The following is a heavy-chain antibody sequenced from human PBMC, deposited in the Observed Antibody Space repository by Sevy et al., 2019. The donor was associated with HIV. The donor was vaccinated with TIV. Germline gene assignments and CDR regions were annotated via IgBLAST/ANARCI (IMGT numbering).Heavy chain of an antibody. CDR2: ISGSGFST. CDR3: AKDPDDTYDYGEHSDY. CDR1: GFTLSRTG. Sequence: GGSLRLSCAASGFTLSRTGMIWVRQAPGKGLEWVSGISGSGFSTNYADSVKGRFTISRDNSKNTLYLQMNSLRGEDTAVYYCAKDPDDTYDYGEHSDYWGQGTLVTVFS. J-gene: IGHJ4*02. V-gene: IGHV3-23*01. D-gene: IGHD4-17*01.